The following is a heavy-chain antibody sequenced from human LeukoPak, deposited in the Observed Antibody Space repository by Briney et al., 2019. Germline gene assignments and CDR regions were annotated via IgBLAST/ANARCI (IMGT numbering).Heavy chain of an antibody. Sequence: PGGSLRLSCAASGFTFSSYAMSWVRQPPGKGLEWVSTLSGSGGSTYYADSVKGRVTISRDNAKNSLYLQMNSLRAEDAAVYYCARDLAWAFDFWGQGTMVTVSS. V-gene: IGHV3-23*01. CDR3: ARDLAWAFDF. J-gene: IGHJ3*01. CDR2: LSGSGGST. D-gene: IGHD3-3*02. CDR1: GFTFSSYA.